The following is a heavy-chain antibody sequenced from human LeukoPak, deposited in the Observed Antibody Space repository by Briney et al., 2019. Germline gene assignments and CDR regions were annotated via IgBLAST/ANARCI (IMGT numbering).Heavy chain of an antibody. J-gene: IGHJ4*02. CDR1: GFPFSSYW. CDR3: SRSQFDY. V-gene: IGHV3-74*03. CDR2: INGDGTVT. Sequence: PGGSLRLSCATSGFPFSSYWMLWVRQAPGKGLVWVSRINGDGTVTTYADSVEGRFTISRDNTNNILYLQMNNLRAEDTATYYCSRSQFDYWGQGVLVTVSS.